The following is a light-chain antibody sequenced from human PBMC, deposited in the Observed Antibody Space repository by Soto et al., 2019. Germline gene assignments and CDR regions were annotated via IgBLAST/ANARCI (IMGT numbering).Light chain of an antibody. V-gene: IGKV3-15*01. CDR3: QQYNTWPRT. Sequence: EILFAQSPGTLYLSPGERATLSFRVSQSVSNNYLAWYQQTNGQAPRLLIYGASTRDTGIPARFSGSGSGTEFTLAINRLQSEDFEVYYCQQYNTWPRTFGQGPKVDIK. CDR2: GAS. J-gene: IGKJ1*01. CDR1: QSVSNN.